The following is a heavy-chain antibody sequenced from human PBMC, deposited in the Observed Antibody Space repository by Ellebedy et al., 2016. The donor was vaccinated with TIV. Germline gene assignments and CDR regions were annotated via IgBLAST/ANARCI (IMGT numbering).Heavy chain of an antibody. CDR2: IRGGGSIT. CDR1: GFTFSTYD. V-gene: IGHV3-23*01. CDR3: AKDEQLLVIGCFDT. Sequence: GGSLRLSCAGSGFTFSTYDVSWVRQAPGKGLEWVAGIRGGGSITYYADSMQGRFIISRDNSKDTLYLQMNSLRADDTAVYYCAKDEQLLVIGCFDTWGQGTLVTVSS. J-gene: IGHJ5*02. D-gene: IGHD6-13*01.